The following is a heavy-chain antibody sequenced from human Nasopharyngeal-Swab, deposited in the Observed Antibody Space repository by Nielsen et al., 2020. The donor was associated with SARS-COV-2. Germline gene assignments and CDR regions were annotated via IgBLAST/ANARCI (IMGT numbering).Heavy chain of an antibody. CDR1: GFTYSSCW. V-gene: IGHV3-7*01. J-gene: IGHJ6*02. CDR2: IKQDGSEK. CDR3: ARDRNGFIYYYYGMDV. D-gene: IGHD3-3*01. Sequence: GESLNLSCAASGFTYSSCWMSWVRQAPGKGLEWVANIKQDGSEKYYVDSVKGRFTISRDNAKNSLYLQMNSLRAEDPAVYYCARDRNGFIYYYYGMDVWGQGTTVTVSS.